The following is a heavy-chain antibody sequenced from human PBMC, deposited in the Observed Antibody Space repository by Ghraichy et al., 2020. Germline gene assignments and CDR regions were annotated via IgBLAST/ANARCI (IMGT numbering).Heavy chain of an antibody. D-gene: IGHD3-3*01. CDR2: INHSGST. J-gene: IGHJ4*02. CDR1: GGSFSGYY. CDR3: ARRTDFWNGNFDY. V-gene: IGHV4-34*01. Sequence: SETLSLTCAVYGGSFSGYYWSWIRQPPGKGLEWIGEINHSGSTNYNPSLKSRVTISVDTSKNQFSLKLSSVTAADTAVYYCARRTDFWNGNFDYWGQGTLVTVSS.